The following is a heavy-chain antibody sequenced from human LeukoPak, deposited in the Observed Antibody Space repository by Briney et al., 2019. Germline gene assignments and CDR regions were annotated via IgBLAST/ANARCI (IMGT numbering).Heavy chain of an antibody. D-gene: IGHD4-17*01. CDR1: GYTLTELS. Sequence: ASVKVSCKVSGYTLTELSMHWVRQAPGKGLEWMGSFDPEDGETIYAQKFQGRVTMTEDTSTDTAYMELSSLRSEDTAVYYCATPTVTTDLYYFDYWGQGTLVTVSS. CDR2: FDPEDGET. CDR3: ATPTVTTDLYYFDY. J-gene: IGHJ4*02. V-gene: IGHV1-24*01.